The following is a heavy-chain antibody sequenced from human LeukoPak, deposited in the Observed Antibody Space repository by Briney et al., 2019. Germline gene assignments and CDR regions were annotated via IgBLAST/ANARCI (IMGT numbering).Heavy chain of an antibody. CDR3: ARLSYYYGSGSYYKWAFDI. J-gene: IGHJ3*02. Sequence: GESLKISCEGSGYTSTSYWIGWVRQMPGKGLEWMGIIYPGDSDTRYSPSFQGQVTISADKSISTAYLQWSSLKASDTAMYYCARLSYYYGSGSYYKWAFDIWGQGTMVTVSS. D-gene: IGHD3-10*01. CDR2: IYPGDSDT. V-gene: IGHV5-51*01. CDR1: GYTSTSYW.